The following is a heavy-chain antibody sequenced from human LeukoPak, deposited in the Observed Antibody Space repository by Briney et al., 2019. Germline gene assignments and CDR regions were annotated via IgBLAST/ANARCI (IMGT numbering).Heavy chain of an antibody. Sequence: SQTLSLTCAISGDSVSSNSAAWNWIRQSPSRGLEWLGRTYYRSKWYNGYAVSVKSRITINPDTSKNQFSLQLNSVTPEDTAEYYCARGVWTTVTTLPLTSWGQGSLVTVSS. CDR3: ARGVWTTVTTLPLTS. J-gene: IGHJ4*02. D-gene: IGHD4-17*01. V-gene: IGHV6-1*01. CDR1: GDSVSSNSAA. CDR2: TYYRSKWYN.